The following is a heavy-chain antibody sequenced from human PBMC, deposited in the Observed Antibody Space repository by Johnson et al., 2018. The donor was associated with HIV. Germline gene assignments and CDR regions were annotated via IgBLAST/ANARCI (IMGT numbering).Heavy chain of an antibody. Sequence: VQLVESGGGLVQPGGSLRLSCAASGFTFDDYAMHWVRQAPGKGLEWVSLISWDGGSTYYADSVKGRFTISRDNSKNSLYLQMNSLRAEDTALYYCAKDSMNWTYETTDSFDIWGQGTMVTVSS. CDR2: ISWDGGST. CDR1: GFTFDDYA. D-gene: IGHD1-7*01. V-gene: IGHV3-43D*03. CDR3: AKDSMNWTYETTDSFDI. J-gene: IGHJ3*02.